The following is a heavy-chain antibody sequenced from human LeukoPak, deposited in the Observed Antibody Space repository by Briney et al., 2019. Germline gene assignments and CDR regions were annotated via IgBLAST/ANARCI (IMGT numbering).Heavy chain of an antibody. J-gene: IGHJ4*02. CDR3: ARTPAGTDY. Sequence: SETLSLTCAVYGGSFSGYYWSWIRQPPGKGLEWIGEINHSGSTNYNPSLKSRVTISVDTSKNQFSLKLSSVTAADTAVYYCARTPAGTDYWGQGTLATVSS. CDR1: GGSFSGYY. V-gene: IGHV4-34*01. D-gene: IGHD2-2*01. CDR2: INHSGST.